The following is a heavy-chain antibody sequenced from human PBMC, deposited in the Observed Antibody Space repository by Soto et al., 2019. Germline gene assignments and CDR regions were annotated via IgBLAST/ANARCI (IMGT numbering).Heavy chain of an antibody. J-gene: IGHJ4*02. CDR2: IWYDETNK. Sequence: QVQLVESGGGVVQPGRSLRLSCVASGFTFSNYAMYWVRQAPGKGLEWVAVIWYDETNKNYADSVKGRFTISRDNSKNTLYLQMNSLRVEDTAVYYCSRGRGTAVATPYSWGQGVQVTVSS. V-gene: IGHV3-33*01. D-gene: IGHD4-17*01. CDR1: GFTFSNYA. CDR3: SRGRGTAVATPYS.